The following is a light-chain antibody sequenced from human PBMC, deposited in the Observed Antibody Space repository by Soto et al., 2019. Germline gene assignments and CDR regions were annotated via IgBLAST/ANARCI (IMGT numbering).Light chain of an antibody. CDR1: QSVSSNY. CDR3: QQYDTTPRT. Sequence: EVMLTQSPGTLSLSPGERATLSCRASQSVSSNYFAWYQQKSGQAPRLLIYGASNRATGIPDRFSGSGSGTDFTLPIRRREPEDFAVYYCQQYDTTPRTFGQGTKVEFK. V-gene: IGKV3-20*01. CDR2: GAS. J-gene: IGKJ1*01.